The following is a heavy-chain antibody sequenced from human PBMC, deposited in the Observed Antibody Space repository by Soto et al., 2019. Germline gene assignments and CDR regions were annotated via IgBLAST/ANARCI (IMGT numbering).Heavy chain of an antibody. Sequence: PSETLSLTCTVSGGSISSYYWSWIRQPPGKGLEWIGYIYYSGSTNYNPSLKSRVTISVDTSKNQFSLKLSSVTAADTAVYYCARAPTNYYDSSGYYYFDYWGQGTLVTVSS. CDR3: ARAPTNYYDSSGYYYFDY. D-gene: IGHD3-22*01. J-gene: IGHJ4*02. V-gene: IGHV4-59*08. CDR2: IYYSGST. CDR1: GGSISSYY.